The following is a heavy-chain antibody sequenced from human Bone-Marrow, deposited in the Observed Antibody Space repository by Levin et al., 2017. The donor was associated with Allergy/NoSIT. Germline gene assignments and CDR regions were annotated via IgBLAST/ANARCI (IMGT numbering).Heavy chain of an antibody. CDR1: GASLSSNTSY. Sequence: SQTLSLTCTVSGASLSSNTSYWAWVRQPPGKGLEWIGSVSSSGRTSYNPSLKTRVTLSADTSKNQFSLKLSSVTAADTAFYFCARRGGFSCGGVNFFDYWGQGTLVTVSS. J-gene: IGHJ4*02. CDR3: ARRGGFSCGGVNFFDY. V-gene: IGHV4-39*07. D-gene: IGHD3-16*01. CDR2: VSSSGRT.